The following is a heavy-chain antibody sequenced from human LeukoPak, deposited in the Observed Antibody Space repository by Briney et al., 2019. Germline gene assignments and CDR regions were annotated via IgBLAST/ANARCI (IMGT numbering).Heavy chain of an antibody. D-gene: IGHD3-10*01. J-gene: IGHJ6*03. V-gene: IGHV3-53*01. CDR1: GFTFSSYR. CDR2: IYSGGST. Sequence: GGSLRLSCAASGFTFSSYRMNWVRQAPGKGLEWVSVIYSGGSTYYADSVKGRFTISRDNSKNTLYLQMNSLRAEDTAVYYCASGSGSYRTPYYYMDVWGTGTTVTVSS. CDR3: ASGSGSYRTPYYYMDV.